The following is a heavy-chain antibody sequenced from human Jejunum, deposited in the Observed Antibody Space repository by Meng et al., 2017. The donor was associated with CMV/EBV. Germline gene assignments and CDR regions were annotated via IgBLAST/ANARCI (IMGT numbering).Heavy chain of an antibody. CDR3: AKDRHSGSFYGYFDR. CDR2: ISSRSSYT. J-gene: IGHJ4*02. V-gene: IGHV3-11*06. D-gene: IGHD1-26*01. CDR1: GFTFSDHY. Sequence: VQVVEAGGGLVTPGGSLRLSCAASGFTFSDHYMTWIRQAPGKGLEWVSYISSRSSYTNHADAVKGRFTISKDNFNNVVYLQMSSMKTEDTAIYYCAKDRHSGSFYGYFDRWGQGTLVTVSS.